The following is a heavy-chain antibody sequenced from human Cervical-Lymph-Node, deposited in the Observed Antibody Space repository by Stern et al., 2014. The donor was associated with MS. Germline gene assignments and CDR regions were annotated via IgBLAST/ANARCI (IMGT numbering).Heavy chain of an antibody. CDR3: ARAGTNGWYGSSYFDY. D-gene: IGHD6-19*01. CDR1: GVTLTNYA. V-gene: IGHV3-30-3*01. CDR2: VSYDVSNK. Sequence: VHLVESGGGVVQPGRSLRLSCEASGVTLTNYALHWVRQAPGKGLEWLAFVSYDVSNKYYADSAKRRFTISRDNSKNTVYLQMDSLRPEDTALYFCARAGTNGWYGSSYFDYWGQGTLVIVSS. J-gene: IGHJ4*02.